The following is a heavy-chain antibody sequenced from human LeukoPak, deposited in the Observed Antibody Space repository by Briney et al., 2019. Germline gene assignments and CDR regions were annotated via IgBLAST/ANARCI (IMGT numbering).Heavy chain of an antibody. J-gene: IGHJ4*02. Sequence: GSLRLSCAASGFTFSSYGMHWVRQAPGKGLEWIGEINHSGSTNYNPSLKSRVTISVDTSKNQFSLKLSSVTAADTAVYYCARGEYSSSLDYWGQGTLVTVSS. V-gene: IGHV4-34*01. CDR2: INHSGST. D-gene: IGHD6-6*01. CDR3: ARGEYSSSLDY. CDR1: GFTFSSYG.